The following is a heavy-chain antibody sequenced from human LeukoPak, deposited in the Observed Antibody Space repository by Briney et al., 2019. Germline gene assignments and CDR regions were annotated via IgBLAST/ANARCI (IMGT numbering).Heavy chain of an antibody. CDR2: LYSGGTT. D-gene: IGHD5-24*01. CDR3: ARGWQSFGY. Sequence: GGSLRLSCAAPGFIVSTNYMSWVRQAPGKGLEWVSVLYSGGTTYYADSVKGRFTISRDNAKNTLYLQMNSLRAEDTAVYYCARGWQSFGYWGQGTLVTVSS. V-gene: IGHV3-66*01. J-gene: IGHJ4*02. CDR1: GFIVSTNY.